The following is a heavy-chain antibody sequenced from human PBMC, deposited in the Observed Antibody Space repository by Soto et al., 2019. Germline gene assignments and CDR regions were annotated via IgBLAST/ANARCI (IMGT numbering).Heavy chain of an antibody. V-gene: IGHV1-2*04. D-gene: IGHD2-15*01. CDR2: INPNSGGT. Sequence: ASVKVSCKASGYTFTGYYMHWVRQAPGQGLEWMGWINPNSGGTNYAQKFQGWVTMTRDTSISTAYMELSRLRSDDTAVYYCARSGYCSGGSCLHYFAYWGQGTLVTVSS. J-gene: IGHJ4*02. CDR3: ARSGYCSGGSCLHYFAY. CDR1: GYTFTGYY.